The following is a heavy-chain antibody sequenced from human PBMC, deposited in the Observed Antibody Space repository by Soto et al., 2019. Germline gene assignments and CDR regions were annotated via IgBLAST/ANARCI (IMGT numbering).Heavy chain of an antibody. CDR1: GGTFSSYA. CDR3: ARDGGSSWFFDY. V-gene: IGHV1-69*06. D-gene: IGHD6-13*01. J-gene: IGHJ4*02. Sequence: ASVKVSCKASGGTFSSYAISWVRQAPGQGLEWMGGIIPIFGTANYAQKFQGRVTITADKSTSTAYVELSSLRSEDTAVYYCARDGGSSWFFDYWGQGTLVTVSS. CDR2: IIPIFGTA.